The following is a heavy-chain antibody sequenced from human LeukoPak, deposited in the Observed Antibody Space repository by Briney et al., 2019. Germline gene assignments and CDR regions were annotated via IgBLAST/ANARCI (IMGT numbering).Heavy chain of an antibody. Sequence: SQTLSLTCSVSGGSISSGDYYWSWIRQPPGKGLEWIGYIYYSGSTYYNPSLKSRVTISVDTSKNQFSLKLSSVTAADTAVYYCARLGDSSGWYYYYYWGQGTLVTVSS. D-gene: IGHD6-19*01. V-gene: IGHV4-30-4*01. CDR1: GGSISSGDYY. J-gene: IGHJ4*02. CDR3: ARLGDSSGWYYYYY. CDR2: IYYSGST.